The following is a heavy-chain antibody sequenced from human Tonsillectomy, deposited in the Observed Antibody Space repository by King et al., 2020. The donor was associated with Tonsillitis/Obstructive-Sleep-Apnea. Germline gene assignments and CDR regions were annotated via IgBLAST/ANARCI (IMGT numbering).Heavy chain of an antibody. CDR3: AGHYYDFWSGKKVILSWFDP. V-gene: IGHV4-39*01. J-gene: IGHJ5*02. CDR1: GGSISSSSYY. D-gene: IGHD3-3*01. CDR2: IYYSGST. Sequence: QLQESGPGLVKPSGTLSLTCTVSGGSISSSSYYWGWIRQPPGKGLEWIGSIYYSGSTYYNPSLKSRVTISVDTSKNQFSLKLSSVTAADTAVYYCAGHYYDFWSGKKVILSWFDPWGQGTLVTVSS.